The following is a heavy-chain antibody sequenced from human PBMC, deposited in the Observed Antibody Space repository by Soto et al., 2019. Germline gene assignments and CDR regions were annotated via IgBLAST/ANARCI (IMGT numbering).Heavy chain of an antibody. Sequence: GASVKVSCKASGYTFTGYYIHWVRQAPGQGLEWMGWINPNSGGTNYAQKFQGRVTMTRDTSISTAYMELSRLRSDDTAVYYCARDPRDYDFHYYYYGMDVWGQGTTVTVSS. CDR2: INPNSGGT. J-gene: IGHJ6*02. CDR3: ARDPRDYDFHYYYYGMDV. D-gene: IGHD3-3*01. CDR1: GYTFTGYY. V-gene: IGHV1-2*02.